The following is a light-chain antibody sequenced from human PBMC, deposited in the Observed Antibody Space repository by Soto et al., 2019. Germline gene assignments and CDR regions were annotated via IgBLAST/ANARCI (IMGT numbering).Light chain of an antibody. V-gene: IGKV2-28*01. CDR3: MQALQTPPT. J-gene: IGKJ4*01. Sequence: DIVMTQSPLSLPVTPGEPASISCRSSQSLLHSNGYNYLDWYLQKPGQSPQLLIYLGFTRASGVPDRFSGSGSGTDFTLKISRVEAEDVGVYYCMQALQTPPTLGGGTKVEIK. CDR1: QSLLHSNGYNY. CDR2: LGF.